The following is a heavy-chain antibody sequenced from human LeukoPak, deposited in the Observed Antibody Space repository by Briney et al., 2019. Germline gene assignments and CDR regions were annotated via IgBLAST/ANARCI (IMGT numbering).Heavy chain of an antibody. Sequence: GGSLRLSCAASGFTFSSYSMNWVRQAPGKGLEWVSSISSSSSYIYYADSVKGRFTISRDNAKNSLFLQMNSLRADDTAVYYCARHEGITMIMNWGQGTLVTVSS. CDR1: GFTFSSYS. CDR3: ARHEGITMIMN. V-gene: IGHV3-21*01. CDR2: ISSSSSYI. D-gene: IGHD3-22*01. J-gene: IGHJ4*02.